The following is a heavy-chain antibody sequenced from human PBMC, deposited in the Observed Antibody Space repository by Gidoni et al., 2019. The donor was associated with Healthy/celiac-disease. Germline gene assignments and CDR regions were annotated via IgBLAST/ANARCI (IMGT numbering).Heavy chain of an antibody. CDR3: AIPRGYSYGAFDY. CDR2: MRGSGGST. D-gene: IGHD5-18*01. Sequence: EVQLLESGGGLVQPGGSLRLSCAASGFTFSSYAMSWVRQAPGKGLEGVSAMRGSGGSTYYADSVKGRFTISRDNSKNTLDLQMNSLRAEDTAVYYCAIPRGYSYGAFDYWGQGTLVTVSS. CDR1: GFTFSSYA. V-gene: IGHV3-23*01. J-gene: IGHJ4*02.